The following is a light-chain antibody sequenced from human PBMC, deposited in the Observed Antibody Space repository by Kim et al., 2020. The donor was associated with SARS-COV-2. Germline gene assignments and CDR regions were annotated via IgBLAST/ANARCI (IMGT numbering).Light chain of an antibody. CDR1: SSDVGGYNY. Sequence: QSALTQPASVSGSPGQSITISCTGTSSDVGGYNYVSWYQQHPGKAPKLMIYHVSKRPSGVSDRFSGSKSGNTASLTISGLQAEDEADYYCSSYTSSSTWVFGGGTQLTVL. CDR3: SSYTSSSTWV. J-gene: IGLJ3*02. CDR2: HVS. V-gene: IGLV2-14*03.